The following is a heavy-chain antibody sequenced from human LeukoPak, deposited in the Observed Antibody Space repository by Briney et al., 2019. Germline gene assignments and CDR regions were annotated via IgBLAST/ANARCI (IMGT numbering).Heavy chain of an antibody. D-gene: IGHD1-26*01. J-gene: IGHJ4*02. CDR1: GTTFDSHY. CDR3: ASAAGWESAY. Sequence: GESLRLSCAASGTTFDSHYMTWVRQTPEKGLEWVANINQDGSEKNYVDSVKGRFTISRDNAKKSLYLQMNSLRAEDTAVYYCASAAGWESAYWGQGTLVTVSS. V-gene: IGHV3-7*01. CDR2: INQDGSEK.